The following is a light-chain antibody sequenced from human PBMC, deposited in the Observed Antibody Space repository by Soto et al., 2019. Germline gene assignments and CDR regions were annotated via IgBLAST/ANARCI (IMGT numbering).Light chain of an antibody. J-gene: IGLJ3*02. CDR3: TSYTTSSTLV. CDR1: SNDIGTYRY. Sequence: QSALTQPASVSGSPGQSITISCTGTSNDIGTYRYVSWYQQHPGKVPKLIILEVSDRPSGVSHRFSGSKSGNTASLTISGIQAEDEADYYCTSYTTSSTLVFGGGTKLTVL. CDR2: EVS. V-gene: IGLV2-14*01.